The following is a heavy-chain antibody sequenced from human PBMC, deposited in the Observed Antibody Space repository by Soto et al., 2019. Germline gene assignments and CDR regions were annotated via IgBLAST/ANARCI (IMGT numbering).Heavy chain of an antibody. J-gene: IGHJ5*02. CDR2: INHSGST. CDR3: ARGPRIEMATIRSFFRVNWFDH. Sequence: PSETLSLTCAVYGGSFSGYYWSWIRQPPGKGLEWIGEINHSGSTNYNPSLKSRVTISVDTSKNQFSLKLSSVTAADTAVYYCARGPRIEMATIRSFFRVNWFDHWGQGTLVTVSS. CDR1: GGSFSGYY. D-gene: IGHD5-12*01. V-gene: IGHV4-34*01.